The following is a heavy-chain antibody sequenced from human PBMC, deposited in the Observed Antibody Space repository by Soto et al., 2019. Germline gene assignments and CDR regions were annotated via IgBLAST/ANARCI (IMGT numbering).Heavy chain of an antibody. CDR2: MHYTGST. J-gene: IGHJ4*02. CDR1: GGSISSTY. CDR3: VRGGGRFDY. Sequence: QVQLQESGPGLVKPSETLSLTCTVSGGSISSTYWSWIRQPPGKGLEWIGYMHYTGSTNYNPSLRSRIPTSVDTSKNQFSLKLSSVTAADTAVYYCVRGGGRFDYWGQGALVTVSS. D-gene: IGHD3-16*01. V-gene: IGHV4-59*01.